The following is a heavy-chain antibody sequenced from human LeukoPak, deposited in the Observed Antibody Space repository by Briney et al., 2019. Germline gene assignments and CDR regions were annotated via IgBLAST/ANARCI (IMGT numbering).Heavy chain of an antibody. V-gene: IGHV3-23*01. D-gene: IGHD2-15*01. J-gene: IGHJ6*03. CDR1: GFTFSSYA. CDR3: AKNGDRGAYCSGGSCYPYYYYYMDV. Sequence: HPGGSLRLSCAASGFTFSSYAMSWVRQAPGKGLEWVSAISTTGGSTYYADSVKGRFTISRDNSKNTLYLQMNSLRAEDTAIYYCAKNGDRGAYCSGGSCYPYYYYYMDVWGKGTTVTVSS. CDR2: ISTTGGST.